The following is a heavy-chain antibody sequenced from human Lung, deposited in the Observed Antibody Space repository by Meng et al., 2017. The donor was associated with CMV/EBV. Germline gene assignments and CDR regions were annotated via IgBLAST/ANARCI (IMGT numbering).Heavy chain of an antibody. CDR1: GGSLSNYR. Sequence: SXXVSXKASGGSLSNYRLNWVRQVPGQGFQWMGGIIPILGIPDYPENFQGRVTITADTSTDTAYMHLSSLRLEDTAVYYCARGARLGYCSGANCYFNEVWXQGNXVTVSS. V-gene: IGHV1-69*10. CDR2: IIPILGIP. D-gene: IGHD2-15*01. CDR3: ARGARLGYCSGANCYFNEV. J-gene: IGHJ1*01.